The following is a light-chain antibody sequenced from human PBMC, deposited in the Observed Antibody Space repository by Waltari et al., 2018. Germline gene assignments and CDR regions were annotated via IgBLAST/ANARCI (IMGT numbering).Light chain of an antibody. Sequence: DIVMTQSPESLAVSLGERATIPCKSSQSALHSSNNKNYFAWYQQKPGKPPKLFIYWASTRKAEVPDRFSGSGSGTDFTLTISSLQAEDVAVYYCQQFQSHLRTFGQGTKVEIK. CDR2: WAS. J-gene: IGKJ1*01. V-gene: IGKV4-1*01. CDR1: QSALHSSNNKNY. CDR3: QQFQSHLRT.